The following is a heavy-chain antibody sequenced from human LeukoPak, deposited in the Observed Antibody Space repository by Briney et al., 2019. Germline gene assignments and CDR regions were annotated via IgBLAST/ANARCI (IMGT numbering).Heavy chain of an antibody. V-gene: IGHV1-69*13. CDR2: IIPIFGTA. CDR1: GGTFRSYA. J-gene: IGHJ6*02. Sequence: ASVNVSCTASGGTFRSYAIRWVRQAPGQGLGWMGGIIPIFGTANYAQKFQGRVTITADESTSTAYMELSSLRSEDTAVYYCASGHNPSVRYYYYGMDVWGQGTTVTVSS. D-gene: IGHD1-14*01. CDR3: ASGHNPSVRYYYYGMDV.